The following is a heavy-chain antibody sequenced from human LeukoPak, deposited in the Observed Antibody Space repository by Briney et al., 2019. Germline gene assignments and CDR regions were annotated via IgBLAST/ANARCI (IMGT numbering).Heavy chain of an antibody. CDR1: GFTFDDYG. Sequence: GGSLRLSCAASGFTFDDYGMSWVRQAPGKGLEWVSGINWNGGSTGYADSVKGRFTISRDNAKNSLYLQMNSLRAEDTALYYYARHCSSTSCYNRWDYWGQGTLVTVSS. V-gene: IGHV3-20*04. J-gene: IGHJ4*02. CDR3: ARHCSSTSCYNRWDY. D-gene: IGHD2-2*02. CDR2: INWNGGST.